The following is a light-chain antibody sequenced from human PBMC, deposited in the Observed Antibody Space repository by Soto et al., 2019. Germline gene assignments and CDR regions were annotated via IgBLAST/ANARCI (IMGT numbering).Light chain of an antibody. J-gene: IGLJ2*01. V-gene: IGLV2-11*01. CDR2: DVG. CDR1: SSDVGGYNY. CDR3: CSYAGSYIHVV. Sequence: QSALTQPRSVSGSPGQSVTISCTGTSSDVGGYNYVSWYQQHPGKAPKLMIYDVGRRPSGVPDRFSGSKSGNTASLTISGLQAEDEADYYCCSYAGSYIHVVFGGGTKLTVL.